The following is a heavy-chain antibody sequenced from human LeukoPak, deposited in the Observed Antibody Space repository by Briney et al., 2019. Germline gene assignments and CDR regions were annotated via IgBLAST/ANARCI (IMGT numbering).Heavy chain of an antibody. J-gene: IGHJ4*02. CDR1: GFTFSNYG. D-gene: IGHD2-2*01. Sequence: GGSLRLSCAASGFTFSNYGMHWVRHAPGKGLEWVAFVRYDETTKFYADSVKGRFTISRYNSKTTLYLQMNSLRAEDTAVYYCAKDVPTAYFDYWGQGTLVTVSS. V-gene: IGHV3-30*02. CDR3: AKDVPTAYFDY. CDR2: VRYDETTK.